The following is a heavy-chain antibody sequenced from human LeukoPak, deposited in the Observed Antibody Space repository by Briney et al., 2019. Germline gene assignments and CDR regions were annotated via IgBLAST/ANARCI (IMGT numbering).Heavy chain of an antibody. CDR3: ARGDYYDSSGYYGLGDY. V-gene: IGHV3-23*01. CDR2: ISSSGGST. CDR1: GFTFSSYA. D-gene: IGHD3-22*01. J-gene: IGHJ4*02. Sequence: GGSLRLSCAASGFTFSSYAMNWVRQAPGKGLEWVSHISSSGGSTYYAGSVKGRFTISRDNAKNSLYLQMNSLRAEDTAVYYCARGDYYDSSGYYGLGDYWGQGTLVTVSS.